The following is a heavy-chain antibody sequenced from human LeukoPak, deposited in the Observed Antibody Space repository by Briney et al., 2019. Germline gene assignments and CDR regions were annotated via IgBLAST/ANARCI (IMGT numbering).Heavy chain of an antibody. V-gene: IGHV3-73*01. Sequence: GESLRLSCAASGFTFSGSAMHWVRQASGKGLEWVGRIRSKANSYATAYAASVKGRFTISRDDSKNTAYPQMNSLKTEDTAVYYCTRALPNSSSWSRWFDPWGQGTLVTVSS. CDR3: TRALPNSSSWSRWFDP. CDR2: IRSKANSYAT. J-gene: IGHJ5*02. D-gene: IGHD6-13*01. CDR1: GFTFSGSA.